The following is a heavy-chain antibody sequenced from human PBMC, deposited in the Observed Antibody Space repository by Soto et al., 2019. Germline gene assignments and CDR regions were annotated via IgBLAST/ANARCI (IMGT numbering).Heavy chain of an antibody. CDR3: ASSRYNKYYFDY. CDR1: GFNFSSYA. V-gene: IGHV3-30-3*01. Sequence: GGALGLSCAASGFNFSSYAMHWVRQAPGKGLEWVAVISYDGSNKYYADSVKGRFTISRDNSKNTLYLQMNSLRAEDTAVYYCASSRYNKYYFDYWGQGTMFTGSS. D-gene: IGHD1-1*01. CDR2: ISYDGSNK. J-gene: IGHJ4*02.